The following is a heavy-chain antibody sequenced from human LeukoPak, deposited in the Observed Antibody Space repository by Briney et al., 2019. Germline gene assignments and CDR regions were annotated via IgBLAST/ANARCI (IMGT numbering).Heavy chain of an antibody. Sequence: ASVKVSCKASGYTFTGYYMHWVRQAPRQGLEWMGWINPNSGGTNYAQKFQGRVTMTRDTSISTAYMELSRLRSDDTAVYYCARANKIIKILNIWGQGTMVTVSS. D-gene: IGHD3-3*01. V-gene: IGHV1-2*02. J-gene: IGHJ3*02. CDR3: ARANKIIKILNI. CDR1: GYTFTGYY. CDR2: INPNSGGT.